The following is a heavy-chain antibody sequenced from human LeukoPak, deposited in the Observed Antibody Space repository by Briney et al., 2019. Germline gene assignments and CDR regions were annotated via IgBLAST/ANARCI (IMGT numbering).Heavy chain of an antibody. V-gene: IGHV3-13*04. J-gene: IGHJ3*02. Sequence: GGSLRLSCAASGFTFSSTDMHWVRQATGKGLEWVSVIGTAGDTYYPDSVKGRFTISRENAKNSLYLHMDSLRAGDTAVYYCARADSPRLRAFDIWGQGTMVTVSS. D-gene: IGHD3-22*01. CDR3: ARADSPRLRAFDI. CDR2: IGTAGDT. CDR1: GFTFSSTD.